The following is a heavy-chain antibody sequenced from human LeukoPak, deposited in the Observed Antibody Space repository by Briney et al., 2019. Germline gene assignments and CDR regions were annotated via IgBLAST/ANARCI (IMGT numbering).Heavy chain of an antibody. J-gene: IGHJ4*02. CDR1: GYTFTGYY. V-gene: IGHV1-2*06. CDR2: INPNSGGT. Sequence: GASVKVSCKASGYTFTGYYMHWVRQAPGQGLEWMGRINPNSGGTNYAQKFQGRVTMTRDTSISTAYMGLSRLRSDDTAVYYCARVSWRGGCSWPLGYWGQGTLVTVSS. D-gene: IGHD6-13*01. CDR3: ARVSWRGGCSWPLGY.